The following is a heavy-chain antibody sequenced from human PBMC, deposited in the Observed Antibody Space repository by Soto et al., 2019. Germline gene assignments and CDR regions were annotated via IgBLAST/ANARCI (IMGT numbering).Heavy chain of an antibody. J-gene: IGHJ4*02. Sequence: GGSLRLSCTASGFTFGDYAMSWFRLAPGKGLEWVGFIRSKAYGGTTEYAASVKGRFTISRDDSKSIAYLQMNSLKTEDTAVYYCTRATTTVVTRFDYWGQGTLVTVSS. V-gene: IGHV3-49*03. CDR1: GFTFGDYA. CDR2: IRSKAYGGTT. D-gene: IGHD4-17*01. CDR3: TRATTTVVTRFDY.